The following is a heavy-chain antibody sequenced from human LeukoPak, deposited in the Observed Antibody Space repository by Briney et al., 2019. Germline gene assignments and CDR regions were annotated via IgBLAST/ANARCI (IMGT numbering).Heavy chain of an antibody. CDR1: GGSISGTNW. CDR2: ISLAGQT. D-gene: IGHD1-26*01. J-gene: IGHJ4*02. Sequence: SETLSLTCGVSGGSISGTNWWSWVRQPPGQGLEWIGEISLAGQTNYNPSLNGRVTMSLDKSSNQLSLHLTSVTAADTATYFCSRESGPFCPFGYWGQGTLVIISS. V-gene: IGHV4/OR15-8*02. CDR3: SRESGPFCPFGY.